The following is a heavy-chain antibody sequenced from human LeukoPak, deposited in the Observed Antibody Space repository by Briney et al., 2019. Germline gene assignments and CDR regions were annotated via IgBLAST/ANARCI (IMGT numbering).Heavy chain of an antibody. CDR1: GFTFSKFW. V-gene: IGHV3-7*01. CDR2: IKQDGSEK. Sequence: PGGSLRLSCAASGFTFSKFWMSWVRQAPGKGLEWVANIKQDGSEKYYVGSVRGRFTISRDNAENSLYLQMNSLRAEDTAVYYCARGIRYLYSYAYYDYWGQGTLVTVSS. D-gene: IGHD3-16*01. J-gene: IGHJ4*02. CDR3: ARGIRYLYSYAYYDY.